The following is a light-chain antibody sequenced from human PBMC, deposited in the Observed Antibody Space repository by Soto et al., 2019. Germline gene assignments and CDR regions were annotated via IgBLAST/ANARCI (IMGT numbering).Light chain of an antibody. CDR1: GTDVGQYNY. J-gene: IGLJ2*01. V-gene: IGLV2-8*01. CDR2: HVS. CDR3: CSYAGSSTFHVV. Sequence: QSVLTQPPSASGSPGQSVTISCTGAGTDVGQYNYVSWYQQHPGKAPKLLIHHVSRRPSGVPARFSGSKSGNTASLTVSGLQTEDEADYYCCSYAGSSTFHVVFGGGTKLTVL.